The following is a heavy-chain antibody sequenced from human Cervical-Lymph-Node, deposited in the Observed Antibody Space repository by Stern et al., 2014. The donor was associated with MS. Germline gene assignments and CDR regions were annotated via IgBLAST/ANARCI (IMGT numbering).Heavy chain of an antibody. V-gene: IGHV1-58*02. J-gene: IGHJ4*02. Sequence: QLVQSGPEVRKPGTSMKVSCKTSGFTFSSATMQWVRQARGQRLEWIGWIVVGSGVTNYAQNFQERVTLTRDMSTSTAYMELRSLTSDDTAVYYCAADGYSSASLDWWGQGTLVAVSP. CDR1: GFTFSSAT. CDR2: IVVGSGVT. CDR3: AADGYSSASLDW. D-gene: IGHD6-19*01.